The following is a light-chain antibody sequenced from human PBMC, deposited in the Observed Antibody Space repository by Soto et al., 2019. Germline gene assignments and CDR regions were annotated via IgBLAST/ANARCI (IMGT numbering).Light chain of an antibody. J-gene: IGLJ1*01. CDR2: SVS. V-gene: IGLV2-23*02. CDR3: CSYVGATTYV. Sequence: QSALTQPASVSGSPGQSITISCSGTSSDIGAYDHVAWFQQFPGKTPKLVIYSVSNRPSGVSYRFSGSTSGSTASLTISGLQAEDEAEYYCCSYVGATTYVFGSGTKLTVL. CDR1: SSDIGAYDH.